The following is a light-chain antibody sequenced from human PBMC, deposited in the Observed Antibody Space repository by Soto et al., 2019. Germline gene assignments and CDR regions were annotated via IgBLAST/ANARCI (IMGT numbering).Light chain of an antibody. Sequence: DIQMTQSPSTLSASVGDRVTITCRASQTIGTWLAWYQQIPGKAPKLLIYDAFSLQSGVPSRFSGSGSGTEFSLTISSLQPDDFATYYCQQYNSYPWTFGQGTKVDIK. V-gene: IGKV1-5*01. CDR3: QQYNSYPWT. CDR2: DAF. J-gene: IGKJ1*01. CDR1: QTIGTW.